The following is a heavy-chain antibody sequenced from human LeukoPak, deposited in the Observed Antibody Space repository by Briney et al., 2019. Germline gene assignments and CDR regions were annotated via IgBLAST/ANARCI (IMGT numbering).Heavy chain of an antibody. CDR1: GFTFSSYR. CDR3: ARDLYYDFWSGYYNSFDY. J-gene: IGHJ4*02. Sequence: GGSLRLSCAASGFTFSSYRMSWIRQAPGKGLEWVANIKQDGSEKYYVDSVKGRFTISRDNAKNSLYLQMNSLRAEDTAVYYCARDLYYDFWSGYYNSFDYWGQGTLVTVSS. D-gene: IGHD3-3*01. V-gene: IGHV3-7*01. CDR2: IKQDGSEK.